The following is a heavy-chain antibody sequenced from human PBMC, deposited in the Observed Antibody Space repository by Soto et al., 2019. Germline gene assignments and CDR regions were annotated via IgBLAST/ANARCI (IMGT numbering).Heavy chain of an antibody. Sequence: QVQLVQSGAEVKKPGASVKVSCKASGYTFTSYGISWVRQAPGQGLEWMGWISPYNGNTNYAQKLQGRVTMTTDTSTSTADRELRSLISDDTAVYYCASVGRLTFYYYYYKDVWGKGTTVTVSS. J-gene: IGHJ6*03. V-gene: IGHV1-18*01. CDR3: ASVGRLTFYYYYYKDV. D-gene: IGHD3-16*01. CDR1: GYTFTSYG. CDR2: ISPYNGNT.